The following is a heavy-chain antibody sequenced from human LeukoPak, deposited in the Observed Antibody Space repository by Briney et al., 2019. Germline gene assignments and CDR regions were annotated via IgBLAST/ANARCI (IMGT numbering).Heavy chain of an antibody. CDR3: ARHSRVVAFDTFDI. Sequence: SETLSLTCTVSGGSISSSSYYWGWIRQPPGTGLEWIGSLYYSGSTYYNPSLKSRVTISVDMSKNQFSLKLCSVTAADTALYYCARHSRVVAFDTFDIWGQGTMVTVSS. J-gene: IGHJ3*02. CDR1: GGSISSSSYY. CDR2: LYYSGST. V-gene: IGHV4-39*01. D-gene: IGHD3-22*01.